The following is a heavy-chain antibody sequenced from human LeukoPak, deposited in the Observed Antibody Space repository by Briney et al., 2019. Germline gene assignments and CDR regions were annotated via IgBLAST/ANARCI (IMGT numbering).Heavy chain of an antibody. J-gene: IGHJ4*02. Sequence: SETLSLTCVVSGGSIIRSNWWSWVRQSPDKGLEWIGEIDHSGDTNYKWSLRNRVTMSVDRSKNQFSLKLTSVTAADTAVYYCTTYYNILTGYTFDSWGPGTLVTVFS. CDR1: GGSIIRSNW. D-gene: IGHD3-9*01. CDR3: TTYYNILTGYTFDS. CDR2: IDHSGDT. V-gene: IGHV4-4*02.